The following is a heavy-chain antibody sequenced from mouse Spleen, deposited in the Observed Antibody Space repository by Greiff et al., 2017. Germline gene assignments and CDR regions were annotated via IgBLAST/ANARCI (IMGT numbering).Heavy chain of an antibody. Sequence: QVQLKESGAELARPGASVKLSCKASGYTFTSYWMHWVKQRPGQGLEWIGMIHPNSGSTNYNEKFKSKATLTVDKSSSTAYMQLSSLTSEDSAVYYCARCYGNHYFDYWGQGTTLTVSS. CDR1: GYTFTSYW. V-gene: IGHV1-64*01. CDR2: IHPNSGST. J-gene: IGHJ2*01. D-gene: IGHD2-1*01. CDR3: ARCYGNHYFDY.